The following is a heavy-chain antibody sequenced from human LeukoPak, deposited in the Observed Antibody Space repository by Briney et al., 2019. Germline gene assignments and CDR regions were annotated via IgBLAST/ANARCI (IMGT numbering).Heavy chain of an antibody. Sequence: PGGSLRLSCAASGFTFSSYGMHWVRQAPGKGLEGVAVMWYVGSNKCYADSVKGRLTISRDNSENTLNLQMTSLRAEDTDVYYCAGDYGEYYYGMDVWGQGTTVTVSS. J-gene: IGHJ6*02. CDR2: MWYVGSNK. V-gene: IGHV3-33*01. CDR1: GFTFSSYG. D-gene: IGHD4-17*01. CDR3: AGDYGEYYYGMDV.